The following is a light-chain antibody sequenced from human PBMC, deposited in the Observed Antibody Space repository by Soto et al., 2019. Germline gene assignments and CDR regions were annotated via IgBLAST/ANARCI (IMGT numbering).Light chain of an antibody. J-gene: IGLJ3*02. CDR3: CSYAGSYTLV. CDR1: SSDVGGYNY. Sequence: QSALTQPRSVSGSPGQSVTISCTGTSSDVGGYNYVSWYQQHPGKAPKLMIYDVSKRPSGVPDRFSGSKSGNTASLTISGVQAEDEAAYYCCSYAGSYTLVFGGGTKLTVL. V-gene: IGLV2-11*01. CDR2: DVS.